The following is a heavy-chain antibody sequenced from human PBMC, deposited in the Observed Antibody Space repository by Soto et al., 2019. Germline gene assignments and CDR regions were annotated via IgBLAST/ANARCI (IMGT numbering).Heavy chain of an antibody. CDR1: GGSISSSRYY. Sequence: TLSLTCTVSGGSISSSRYYWGWIRQPPGEGLEWIGSIYYSGDTYYSPSLKSRVTISVDTSKNQFSLKLSSVTAADTAVYYCARRRTSYGMDVWGQGTTVTVSS. CDR2: IYYSGDT. V-gene: IGHV4-39*01. CDR3: ARRRTSYGMDV. J-gene: IGHJ6*02.